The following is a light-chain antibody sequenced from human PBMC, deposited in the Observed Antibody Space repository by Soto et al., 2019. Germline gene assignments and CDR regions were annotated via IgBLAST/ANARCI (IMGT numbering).Light chain of an antibody. V-gene: IGKV3-15*01. CDR2: GAS. CDR3: QQSYSTPIT. J-gene: IGKJ5*01. Sequence: EIVMTQSPATLSVSPGERATLSCRASQSASSTVAWYQQKPGQAPRLLIFGASNRATRIPTRFSGTESGTDFTLTISSLQPEDFATYYCQQSYSTPITFGQGTRLEIK. CDR1: QSASST.